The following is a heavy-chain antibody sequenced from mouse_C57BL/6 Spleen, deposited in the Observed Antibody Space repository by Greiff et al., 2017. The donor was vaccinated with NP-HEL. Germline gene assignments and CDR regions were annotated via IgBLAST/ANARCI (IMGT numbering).Heavy chain of an antibody. J-gene: IGHJ4*01. CDR3: AATVVAEEDY. Sequence: QVQLKQPGAELVKPGASVKLSCKASGYTFTSYWMQWVKQRPGQGLEWIGEIDPSDSYTNYNQKFKGKATLTVDTSPSTAYMQLSSLTSEDSAVYYCAATVVAEEDYWGQGTSVTVSS. V-gene: IGHV1-50*01. CDR2: IDPSDSYT. D-gene: IGHD1-1*01. CDR1: GYTFTSYW.